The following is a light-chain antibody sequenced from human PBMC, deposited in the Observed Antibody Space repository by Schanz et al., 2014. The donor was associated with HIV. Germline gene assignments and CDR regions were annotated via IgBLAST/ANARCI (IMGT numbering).Light chain of an antibody. V-gene: IGKV1-39*01. Sequence: DIQMTQSPSSLSASVGDRVTISCRASQSISSHLNWYQQKPGKAPKLLIYAASTLRSGVPSRFSGSGSGTDFTLTISSLQPEDFATYYCQQSSNTPRYTFGQGTKVEIK. CDR3: QQSSNTPRYT. CDR2: AAS. CDR1: QSISSH. J-gene: IGKJ2*01.